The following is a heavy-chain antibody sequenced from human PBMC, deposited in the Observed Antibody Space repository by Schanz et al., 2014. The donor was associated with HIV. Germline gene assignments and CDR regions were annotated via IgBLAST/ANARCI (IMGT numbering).Heavy chain of an antibody. CDR2: INPNSGGT. J-gene: IGHJ5*02. Sequence: QVQLVQSGAEVKKPGASVKVSCKASGYTFTGYYMHWVRQAPGQGLEWMGWINPNSGGTNYAQKFQGRVTMTRDTSTSTAYMELRSLRSDDTAVYYCAREKTTLNWFDPWGQGTLVTVSS. D-gene: IGHD4-4*01. V-gene: IGHV1-2*02. CDR3: AREKTTLNWFDP. CDR1: GYTFTGYY.